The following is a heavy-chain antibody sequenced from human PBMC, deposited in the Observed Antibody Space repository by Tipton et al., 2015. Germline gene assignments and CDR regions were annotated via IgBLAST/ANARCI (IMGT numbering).Heavy chain of an antibody. CDR2: ISHSGNT. D-gene: IGHD3-9*01. CDR3: ACQDYDSLTRDYQTVDY. Sequence: TLSLTCVVYSGSFSGYYWGWIRQPPGKGLEWIGSISHSGNTYYNPSLKSRVTMSRDTSKNQFSLKLTSVTAADTAVYYCACQDYDSLTRDYQTVDYWGQGTLVTVSS. CDR1: SGSFSGYY. V-gene: IGHV4-38-2*01. J-gene: IGHJ4*02.